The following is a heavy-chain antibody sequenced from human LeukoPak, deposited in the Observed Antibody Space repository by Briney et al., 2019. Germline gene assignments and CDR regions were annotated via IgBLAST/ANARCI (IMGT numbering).Heavy chain of an antibody. Sequence: GASMKVSCKASGYTFTSSYMHWVRQAPGQGLEWMGIINPSGGSTSYAQKFQGRVTMTRDMSTSTVYMELSSLRSEDTAVYYCARAHQIRYLLLIGYWGQGTLVTVSS. CDR3: ARAHQIRYLLLIGY. D-gene: IGHD2-2*01. V-gene: IGHV1-46*01. CDR2: INPSGGST. J-gene: IGHJ4*02. CDR1: GYTFTSSY.